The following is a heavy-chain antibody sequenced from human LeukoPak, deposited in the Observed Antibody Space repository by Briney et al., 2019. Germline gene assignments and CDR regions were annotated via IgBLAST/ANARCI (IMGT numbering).Heavy chain of an antibody. CDR2: INPNSGGT. D-gene: IGHD3-22*01. CDR3: AREYRITMIVRRGAFDI. Sequence: ASVKVSCKASGYTFTGYYMHWVRQAPGQGLEWIGWINPNSGGTNYAQKFQGRVTMTRDTSISTAYMELSRLRSDDTAVYYCAREYRITMIVRRGAFDIWGQGTMVTVSS. CDR1: GYTFTGYY. V-gene: IGHV1-2*02. J-gene: IGHJ3*02.